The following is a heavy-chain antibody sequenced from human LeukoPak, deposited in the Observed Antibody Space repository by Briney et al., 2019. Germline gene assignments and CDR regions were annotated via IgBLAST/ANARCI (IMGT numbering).Heavy chain of an antibody. J-gene: IGHJ4*02. D-gene: IGHD3-10*01. CDR2: IYYSGST. CDR1: GGSISTSSYY. Sequence: SETLSLTCTVSGGSISTSSYYWGWIRQPPGKGLEWIATIYYSGSTYYNPSLKSRVTISVDTSKNQFSLKVNSVTAADTAVYFCATIAWGSYYDHWGQGTLVTVSS. CDR3: ATIAWGSYYDH. V-gene: IGHV4-39*01.